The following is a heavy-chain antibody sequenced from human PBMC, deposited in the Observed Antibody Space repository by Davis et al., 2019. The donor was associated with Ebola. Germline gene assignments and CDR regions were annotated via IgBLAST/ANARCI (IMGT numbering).Heavy chain of an antibody. D-gene: IGHD6-6*01. J-gene: IGHJ6*04. CDR1: DYSISSGYY. CDR3: VRLSIVAPETLYYNYDVDG. Sequence: SETLSLTCIVSDYSISSGYYWGWIRQPPGKGLEWIGSIHHSGRATSYNPSLRSRVTISVDTSKSQFSLRLSSVSAADTAMYYCVRLSIVAPETLYYNYDVDGWGKGTTVAVSS. CDR2: IHHSGRAT. V-gene: IGHV4-38-2*02.